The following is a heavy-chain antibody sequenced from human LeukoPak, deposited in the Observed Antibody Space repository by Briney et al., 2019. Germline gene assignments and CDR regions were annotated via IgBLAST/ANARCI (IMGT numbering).Heavy chain of an antibody. V-gene: IGHV4-39*07. CDR1: GGSISSSSYY. Sequence: SETLSLTCTVSGGSISSSSYYWGWIRQPPGKGLEWIGSIYYSGSTYYNPSLKSRVTISVDTSKNQFSLKLSSVTAADTAVYYCARVSSGWFPADAFDIWGQGTMVTVSS. CDR2: IYYSGST. J-gene: IGHJ3*02. CDR3: ARVSSGWFPADAFDI. D-gene: IGHD6-19*01.